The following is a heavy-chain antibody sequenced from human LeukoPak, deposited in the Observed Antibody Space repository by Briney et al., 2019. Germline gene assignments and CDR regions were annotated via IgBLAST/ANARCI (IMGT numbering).Heavy chain of an antibody. CDR2: INPSGGST. D-gene: IGHD3-10*01. V-gene: IGHV1-46*01. CDR1: GYTFTSYG. J-gene: IGHJ3*02. CDR3: ARGGRWFGELLYNDAFDI. Sequence: ASVKVSCKASGYTFTSYGISWVRQAPGQGLEWMGIINPSGGSTSYAQKFQGRVTMTRDTSTSTVYMELSSLRSEDTAVYYCARGGRWFGELLYNDAFDIWGQGTMVTVSS.